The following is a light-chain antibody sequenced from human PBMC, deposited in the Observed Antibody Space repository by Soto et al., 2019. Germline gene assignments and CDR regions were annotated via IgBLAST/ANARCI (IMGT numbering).Light chain of an antibody. CDR3: QQRSNWPT. J-gene: IGKJ1*01. CDR2: DAS. CDR1: QSVSSY. V-gene: IGKV3-11*01. Sequence: EIVLTQSPATLSVSPGERATLSCRASQSVSSYLAWYQQKPGQAPRLLIYDASNRATGIPARFSGSGSETDFTLTISSLEPEDFAVYYCQQRSNWPTFGQGTKV.